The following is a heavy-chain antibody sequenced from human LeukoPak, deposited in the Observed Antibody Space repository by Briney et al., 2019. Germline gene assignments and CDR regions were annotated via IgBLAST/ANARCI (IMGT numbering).Heavy chain of an antibody. Sequence: PGGSLRLSCAASGFTFISYGIHWVRQAPGKGLEWVAFISYDGNNEYYADSVKGRFTISRDNFQNTVYLQLNSLRAEDTALYYCAKNRGGKGDYSRFYYYMDVWGTGTTVTVSS. CDR1: GFTFISYG. J-gene: IGHJ6*03. CDR2: ISYDGNNE. V-gene: IGHV3-30*02. CDR3: AKNRGGKGDYSRFYYYMDV. D-gene: IGHD4-17*01.